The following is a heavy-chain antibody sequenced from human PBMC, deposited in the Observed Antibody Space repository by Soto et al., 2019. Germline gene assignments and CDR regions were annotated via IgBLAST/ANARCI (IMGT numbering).Heavy chain of an antibody. CDR2: ISAYNGNT. CDR3: ARDPPPPDY. J-gene: IGHJ4*02. V-gene: IGHV1-18*01. CDR1: GYTFASYA. Sequence: QVQLVQSGAEVKKPGASVKVSCKASGYTFASYAISWMRQAPGQGLEWMGWISAYNGNTNYAQKLQGRVTMPTDTSTSTAYMALRSLRSDDTAVYYCARDPPPPDYWGQGTLVTVSS.